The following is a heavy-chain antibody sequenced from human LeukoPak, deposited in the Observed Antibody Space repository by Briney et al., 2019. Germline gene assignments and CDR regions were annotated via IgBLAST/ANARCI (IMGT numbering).Heavy chain of an antibody. D-gene: IGHD3-9*01. V-gene: IGHV3-74*01. J-gene: IGHJ4*02. CDR1: GXTFSNYW. CDR3: GRELDWLPTLDY. Sequence: GGSLRLSCAASGXTFSNYWMHWVRQAPGKGLVWVSRINSDGSSTRYADSVKGRFTISRDNAKNTLYLQMNSLRAEDTAVYYCGRELDWLPTLDYWGQGTLVTVSS. CDR2: INSDGSST.